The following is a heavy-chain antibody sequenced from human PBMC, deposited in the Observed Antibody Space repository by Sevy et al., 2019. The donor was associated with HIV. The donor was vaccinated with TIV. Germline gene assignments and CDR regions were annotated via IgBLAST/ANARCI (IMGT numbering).Heavy chain of an antibody. V-gene: IGHV3-23*01. Sequence: GGSLRLSCGASGFTFSSYAMSWVRRAPAKGLEWVSVVRGRGDTTYYADSVKGRFTLSRDNSKNTLYLQMNSLRVEDTAVYYCAKDRRYGDIGLFDYWGQGTLVTVSS. D-gene: IGHD4-17*01. CDR1: GFTFSSYA. CDR3: AKDRRYGDIGLFDY. CDR2: VRGRGDTT. J-gene: IGHJ4*02.